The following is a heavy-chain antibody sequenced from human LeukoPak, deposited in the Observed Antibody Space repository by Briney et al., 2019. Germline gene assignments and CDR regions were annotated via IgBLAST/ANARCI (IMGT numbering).Heavy chain of an antibody. J-gene: IGHJ5*02. CDR1: GGTFSSYT. CDR3: ARAVVRGVYWFDP. V-gene: IGHV1-69*02. D-gene: IGHD3-10*01. CDR2: IIPILGIA. Sequence: ASVKVSCKASGGTFSSYTISWVRQAPGQGLEWMGRIIPILGIANYAQEFQGRVTITADKSTSTAYMELSSLRSEDTAVYYCARAVVRGVYWFDPWGQGTLVTVSS.